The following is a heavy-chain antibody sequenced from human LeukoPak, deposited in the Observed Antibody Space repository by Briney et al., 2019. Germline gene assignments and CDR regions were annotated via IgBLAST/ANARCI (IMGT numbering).Heavy chain of an antibody. J-gene: IGHJ6*03. CDR3: ARGGGLGAYYYYMDV. CDR1: GDSISSYY. CDR2: IYYSGST. Sequence: SQTLSLTCTVTGDSISSYYWSWIRQPPGKGLEWIGYIYYSGSTNYSPSLKSRVTRSVDTSKNQFCLKLRSVTAADTAVYYCARGGGLGAYYYYMDVWGKGTTVTISS. D-gene: IGHD1-26*01. V-gene: IGHV4-59*01.